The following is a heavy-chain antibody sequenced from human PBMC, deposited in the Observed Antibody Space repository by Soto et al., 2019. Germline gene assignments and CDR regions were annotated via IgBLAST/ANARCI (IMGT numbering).Heavy chain of an antibody. CDR2: IYYSGST. D-gene: IGHD3-10*01. V-gene: IGHV4-31*03. Sequence: TLSLTCSVSGGSISSGGYYWSWNRQHPGKGLEWIGYIYYSGSTYYNPSLKSRVTISVDTSKNQFSLKLSSVTAADTAVYYCARDRDYYGSGSRYYYYGMGVWGQGTTVTVS. CDR1: GGSISSGGYY. CDR3: ARDRDYYGSGSRYYYYGMGV. J-gene: IGHJ6*02.